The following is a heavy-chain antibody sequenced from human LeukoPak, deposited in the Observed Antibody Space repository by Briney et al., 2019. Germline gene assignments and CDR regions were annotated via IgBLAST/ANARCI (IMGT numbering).Heavy chain of an antibody. V-gene: IGHV3-33*01. Sequence: GRSLRLSCAASGFTFSSYGMLWVRQAPGKGLEWVAVIWYDGSNKYYADSVKGRFTISRDNSKHTLYLEMNSLRAEDTAVYYCSRDSSGECLQPSGDYWGQGTLVTVSS. CDR2: IWYDGSNK. CDR1: GFTFSSYG. CDR3: SRDSSGECLQPSGDY. D-gene: IGHD3-10*01. J-gene: IGHJ4*02.